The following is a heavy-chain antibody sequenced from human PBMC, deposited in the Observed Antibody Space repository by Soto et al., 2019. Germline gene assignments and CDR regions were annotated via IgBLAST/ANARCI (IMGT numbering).Heavy chain of an antibody. D-gene: IGHD3-22*01. CDR3: ARDPREYYDSTGYYYYGMDV. Sequence: SETLSLACTVSVGSISSGDYYWSWIRQPPGKGLEWIGYIYYSGSTYYNPSLKSRVTISVDTSKNQFSLKLSSVTAADTAVYYCARDPREYYDSTGYYYYGMDVWGQGTTVTVS. J-gene: IGHJ6*02. CDR2: IYYSGST. CDR1: VGSISSGDYY. V-gene: IGHV4-30-4*01.